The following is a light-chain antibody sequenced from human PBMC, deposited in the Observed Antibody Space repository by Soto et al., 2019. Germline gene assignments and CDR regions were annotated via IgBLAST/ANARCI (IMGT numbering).Light chain of an antibody. CDR2: GAS. Sequence: IVLTQSPCALSFSPLERATLSCRASQSVTSRYLAWYQQKPGQAPRLLIYGASNRATGIPDRFSGSGSGTDFALTISRLEPEDFAVYYCQQYGDSPTFGGGTKVDIK. CDR3: QQYGDSPT. CDR1: QSVTSRY. J-gene: IGKJ4*01. V-gene: IGKV3-20*01.